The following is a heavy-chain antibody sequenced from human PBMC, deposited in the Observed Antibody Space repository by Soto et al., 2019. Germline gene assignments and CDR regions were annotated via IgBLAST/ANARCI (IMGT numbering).Heavy chain of an antibody. CDR1: VFTFSSYG. CDR3: ARDVGLDSDDFFAY. V-gene: IGHV3-23*01. CDR2: VRGDGGQT. D-gene: IGHD3-9*01. J-gene: IGHJ4*02. Sequence: RSLIVSSTASVFTFSSYGMRWVRQAPGKGLQWVSTVRGDGGQTHYTDSVKGRFSISRDNSKNTVYLQMDSLRAEDTAMYFCARDVGLDSDDFFAYWGQGTKVTVSS.